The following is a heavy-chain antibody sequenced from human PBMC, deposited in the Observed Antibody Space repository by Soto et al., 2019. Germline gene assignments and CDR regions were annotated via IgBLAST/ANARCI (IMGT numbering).Heavy chain of an antibody. CDR2: IYYSGST. V-gene: IGHV4-59*01. CDR1: GGSISSYY. Sequence: QVQLQESGPGLVKPSETLSLTCTVSGGSISSYYWSWIRQPPGKGLEWIGYIYYSGSTNYNPSLKSRVTISVDTSKNQFPLKLSSVTAADTAVYYCARGRITMFGVVSDFDYWGQGTLVTVSS. CDR3: ARGRITMFGVVSDFDY. D-gene: IGHD3-3*01. J-gene: IGHJ4*02.